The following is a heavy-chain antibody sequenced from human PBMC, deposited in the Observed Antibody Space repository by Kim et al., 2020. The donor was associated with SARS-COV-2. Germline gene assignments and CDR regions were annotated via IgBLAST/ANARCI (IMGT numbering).Heavy chain of an antibody. V-gene: IGHV3-30*01. CDR3: ARDDSASQLFAGMCFAP. D-gene: IGHD3-10*01. J-gene: IGHJ5*02. Sequence: GKGRFSVSRDNSKNNLYLQMNSQTTEDTAVYYCARDDSASQLFAGMCFAPWGQGTLVTVSS.